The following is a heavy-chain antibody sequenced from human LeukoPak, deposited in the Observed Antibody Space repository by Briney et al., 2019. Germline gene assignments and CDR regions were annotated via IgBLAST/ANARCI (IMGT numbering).Heavy chain of an antibody. Sequence: GGSLRLSCAASGFTFSSYAMIWVRRAPGKGLEWVSAISGSSGSAYYADSVKGRFTISRDNSKNTLHLQMNSLRAEDTAVYYCARRSGDSSGWFDDWGQGTLVTVSS. V-gene: IGHV3-23*01. CDR1: GFTFSSYA. D-gene: IGHD6-19*01. J-gene: IGHJ4*02. CDR2: ISGSSGSA. CDR3: ARRSGDSSGWFDD.